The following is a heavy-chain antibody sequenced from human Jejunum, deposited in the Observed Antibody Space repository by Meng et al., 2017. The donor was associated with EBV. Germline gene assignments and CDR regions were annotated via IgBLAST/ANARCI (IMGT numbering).Heavy chain of an antibody. J-gene: IGHJ5*02. CDR3: AGVRRARGNYVDP. D-gene: IGHD3-10*01. V-gene: IGHV1-69-2*01. CDR1: GYLVRDYY. Sequence: VQLRHAGAEVKKPGATVKISCKVSGYLVRDYYIHWVRHAPGEGLEWMVLVDPQDDETLYAEEFQGRVARTADTSPDTADRELSSRRAEDTASEDGAGVRRARGNYVDPWGQGTRGT. CDR2: VDPQDDET.